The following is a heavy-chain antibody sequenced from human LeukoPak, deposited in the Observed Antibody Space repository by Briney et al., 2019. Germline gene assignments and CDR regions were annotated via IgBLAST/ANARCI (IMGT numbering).Heavy chain of an antibody. D-gene: IGHD3-3*01. CDR1: GFTFSSYA. V-gene: IGHV3-30*04. CDR2: ISYDGSNK. J-gene: IGHJ4*02. Sequence: PGGSLRLSCAASGFTFSSYAMHRVRQAPGKGLEWVAVISYDGSNKYYADSVKGRFTISRDNSKNTLYLQMNSLRAEDTAVYYCARPPARGYYGVYYFDYWGQGTLVTVSS. CDR3: ARPPARGYYGVYYFDY.